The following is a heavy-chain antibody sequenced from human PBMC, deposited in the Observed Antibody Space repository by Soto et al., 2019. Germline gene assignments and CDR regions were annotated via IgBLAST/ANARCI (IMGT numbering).Heavy chain of an antibody. D-gene: IGHD1-26*01. Sequence: QITLKESGPTLVKPTQTLTLTCTFSRFSLTTDRVGVGWIRQPPGEALEWLAVIYWDDTKTYRPSLEIRLTITKDTSKNQVALTMTNMDSVDTATYYCAHAYGGRSLYGGQGTLVTVSS. CDR3: AHAYGGRSLY. V-gene: IGHV2-5*02. CDR2: IYWDDTK. CDR1: RFSLTTDRVG. J-gene: IGHJ4*02.